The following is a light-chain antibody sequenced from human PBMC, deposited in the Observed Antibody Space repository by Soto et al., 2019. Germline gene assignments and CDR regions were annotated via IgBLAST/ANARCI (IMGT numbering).Light chain of an antibody. CDR3: QQYNILST. J-gene: IGKJ1*01. Sequence: DIQMTQSPSTLSASVGDRVTITCRASQSISSWLAWYQPKPGKAPNLLIYDASTLESGVPTRFSGSGSGTEFTLTISSLHPDDFATYYCQQYNILSTFGQGTKVDIK. V-gene: IGKV1-5*01. CDR2: DAS. CDR1: QSISSW.